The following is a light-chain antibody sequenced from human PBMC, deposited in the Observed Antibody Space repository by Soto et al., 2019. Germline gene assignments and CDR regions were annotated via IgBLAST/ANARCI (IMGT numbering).Light chain of an antibody. CDR3: QQYYSAPET. CDR1: QSVLYSSNNKNN. Sequence: DIVMTQSPDSLAVSLGERASINCKSSQSVLYSSNNKNNLAWYQQKPGQPPKLLIFWASTRDSGVPDRFSGSGSGTYFTLTISGLQAEDVAVYYCQQYYSAPETFGQGTRVEIK. V-gene: IGKV4-1*01. CDR2: WAS. J-gene: IGKJ1*01.